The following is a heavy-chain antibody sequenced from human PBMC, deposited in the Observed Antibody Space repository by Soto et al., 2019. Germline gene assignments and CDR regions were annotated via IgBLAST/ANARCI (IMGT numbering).Heavy chain of an antibody. CDR3: ARDLKKVVRGIDY. CDR1: GFTFSSYA. J-gene: IGHJ4*02. Sequence: QVQLVESGGGVVQPGRSLRLSCAASGFTFSSYAMHLVRQAPGKGLAWVAAMSFDGYDKYYADSVKGRFTISRDNSMDTLYLQMTSLRAEDTAVYYCARDLKKVVRGIDYWGQGTLVTVSS. D-gene: IGHD3-10*01. CDR2: MSFDGYDK. V-gene: IGHV3-30-3*01.